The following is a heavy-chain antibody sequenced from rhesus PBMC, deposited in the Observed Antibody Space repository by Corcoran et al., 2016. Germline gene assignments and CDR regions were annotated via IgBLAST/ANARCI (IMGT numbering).Heavy chain of an antibody. CDR2: IRGSSGST. CDR3: ARGYTIFGLVTTFDY. Sequence: QVQLQESGPGLVKPSETLSLTCAVSGGSISSSNWWSWIRQPPGKGLEWIGYIRGSSGSTYYNPSLKSRVTSSKDTSKNQFSLKLSSVTAADTAVYYCARGYTIFGLVTTFDYWGQGVLVTVSS. CDR1: GGSISSSNW. J-gene: IGHJ4*01. D-gene: IGHD3-3*01. V-gene: IGHV4-65*01.